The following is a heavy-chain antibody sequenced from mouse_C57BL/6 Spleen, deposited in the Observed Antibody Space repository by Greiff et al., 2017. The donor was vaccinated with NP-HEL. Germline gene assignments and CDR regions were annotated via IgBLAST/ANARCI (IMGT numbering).Heavy chain of an antibody. CDR2: ILPGSGST. J-gene: IGHJ3*01. V-gene: IGHV1-9*01. D-gene: IGHD1-1*01. CDR3: ARLGRHYYYGTGFAY. CDR1: GYTFTGYW. Sequence: LVESGAELMKPGASVKLSCKATGYTFTGYWIEWVKQRPGHGLEWIGEILPGSGSTNYNEKFKGKGTFTADTSSNTAYMQLSSLTTEDSAIYYCARLGRHYYYGTGFAYWGQGTLVTVSA.